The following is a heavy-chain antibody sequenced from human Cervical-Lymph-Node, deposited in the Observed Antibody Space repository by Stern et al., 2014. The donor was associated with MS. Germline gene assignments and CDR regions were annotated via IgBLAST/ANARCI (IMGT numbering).Heavy chain of an antibody. D-gene: IGHD3-16*01. V-gene: IGHV4-4*02. J-gene: IGHJ4*02. Sequence: QLAESGPGLVKPSGTLSLTCTVSGASLSGVNWGNWVRQPPGKGLERMGELFHTGDSNYNPSLRSRVVMLVDSSKSQFSLQLTSVTAADTAVYYCARGGGTDSPTYDYWGQGTLVTVS. CDR3: ARGGGTDSPTYDY. CDR1: GASLSGVNW. CDR2: LFHTGDS.